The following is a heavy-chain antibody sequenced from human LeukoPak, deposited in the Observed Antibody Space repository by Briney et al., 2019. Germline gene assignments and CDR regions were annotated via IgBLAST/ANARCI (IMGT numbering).Heavy chain of an antibody. D-gene: IGHD2-21*01. V-gene: IGHV3-23*01. CDR2: ITGSGDET. J-gene: IGHJ5*02. Sequence: GGSLRLSCAASGFTFSRYAMNWVRQAPGKGLEWVSTITGSGDETFYADSVKGRFTISRDNSRNTLYLQMNSLRAEDTAMYFCSKSSSCGGSYCSNLDTWGQGTLFT. CDR3: SKSSSCGGSYCSNLDT. CDR1: GFTFSRYA.